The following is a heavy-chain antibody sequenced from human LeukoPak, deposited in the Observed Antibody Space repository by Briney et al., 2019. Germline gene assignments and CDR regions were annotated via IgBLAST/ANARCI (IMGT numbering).Heavy chain of an antibody. CDR1: GFTFSSYA. CDR3: AREITPMGAGFDAFDI. Sequence: PGGSLRLSCAASGFTFSSYAMSWVRQAPGKGLEWVSAISGSGGSTYYADSVKGRFTISRDNSKNTLYLQMNSLRAEDTAVYYCAREITPMGAGFDAFDIWGRGTMVTVSS. CDR2: ISGSGGST. V-gene: IGHV3-23*01. J-gene: IGHJ3*02. D-gene: IGHD3-16*01.